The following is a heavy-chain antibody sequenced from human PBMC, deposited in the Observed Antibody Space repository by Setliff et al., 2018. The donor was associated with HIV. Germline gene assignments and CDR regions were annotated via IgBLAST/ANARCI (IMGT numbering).Heavy chain of an antibody. CDR3: VRDPIEGSPDYFDY. J-gene: IGHJ4*02. V-gene: IGHV3-48*01. CDR1: GFTFSSYS. CDR2: VSGRGDSI. Sequence: GGSLRLSCAVSGFTFSSYSLNWVRQAPGKGLEWVSYVSGRGDSIYYAASVKGRFTISRDNAKNSLYLQMNNLRPEDTATYYCVRDPIEGSPDYFDYWGQGALVTVSS. D-gene: IGHD1-26*01.